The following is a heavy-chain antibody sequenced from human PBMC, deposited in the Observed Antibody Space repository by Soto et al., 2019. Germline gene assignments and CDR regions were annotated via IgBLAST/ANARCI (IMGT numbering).Heavy chain of an antibody. Sequence: EVQLLESGGGLVQPGGSLRLSCAASGFTFSSYAMSWVRQAPGKGLEWVSAISGSGGSTYYADSVKGRFTISRDNSKKPLYLQMNSLRAEDTAVYYCAKAGYCSSTSCDDGYYYYYYMDVWGKGTTVTVSS. D-gene: IGHD2-2*01. J-gene: IGHJ6*03. CDR3: AKAGYCSSTSCDDGYYYYYYMDV. CDR2: ISGSGGST. V-gene: IGHV3-23*01. CDR1: GFTFSSYA.